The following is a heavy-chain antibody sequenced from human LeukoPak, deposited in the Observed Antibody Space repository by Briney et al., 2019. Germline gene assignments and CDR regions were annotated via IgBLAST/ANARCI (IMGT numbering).Heavy chain of an antibody. CDR2: IYISGST. V-gene: IGHV4-4*07. CDR1: GGSISSYY. J-gene: IGHJ4*02. Sequence: SETLSLTCTVSGGSISSYYWSWVRQPAGKGLEWIGHIYISGSTKYNPSLKSRVTMSLDTSKNQFSLKLTSVTAADTAVYYCARGRRGYFDYWGQGTLVTVSS. CDR3: ARGRRGYFDY.